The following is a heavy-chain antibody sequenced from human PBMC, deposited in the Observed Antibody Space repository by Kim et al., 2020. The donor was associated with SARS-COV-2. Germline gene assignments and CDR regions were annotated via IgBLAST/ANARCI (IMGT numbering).Heavy chain of an antibody. CDR2: IYYSGST. V-gene: IGHV4-61*01. Sequence: SETLSLTCTVSGGSVSSGSYYWSWIRQPPGKGLEWIGYIYYSGSTNYNPSLKSRVTISVDTSKNQFSLKLSSVTAADTAVYYCAKSGDYSSSWYYYYYGMDVWGQGTTVTVSS. CDR3: AKSGDYSSSWYYYYYGMDV. D-gene: IGHD6-13*01. CDR1: GGSVSSGSYY. J-gene: IGHJ6*02.